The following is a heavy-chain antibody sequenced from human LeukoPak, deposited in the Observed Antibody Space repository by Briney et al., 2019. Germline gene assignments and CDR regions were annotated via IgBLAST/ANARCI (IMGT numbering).Heavy chain of an antibody. CDR2: INPSGGST. D-gene: IGHD3-3*01. CDR1: GYTFTSYH. J-gene: IGHJ5*02. Sequence: ASVKVSCKASGYTFTSYHMHWVRQAPGQGLEWMGLINPSGGSTSYAQKFQGRVTMTRDMSTSTVYMELSSLRSDDTAVYYCARGLEWLTRRHTWFDPWGQGTLVTVSS. V-gene: IGHV1-46*01. CDR3: ARGLEWLTRRHTWFDP.